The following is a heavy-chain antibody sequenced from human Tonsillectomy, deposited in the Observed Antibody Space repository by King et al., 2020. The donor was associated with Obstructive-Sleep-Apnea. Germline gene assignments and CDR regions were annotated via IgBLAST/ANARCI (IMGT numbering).Heavy chain of an antibody. D-gene: IGHD6-19*01. CDR2: INPNNGNK. CDR1: GYTFGTYG. CDR3: ATFSSAWYFDY. V-gene: IGHV1-18*01. Sequence: QLVQSGAEVKKPGASVKVSCKTSGYTFGTYGITWVRQAPGQGLEWMGWINPNNGNKDYAQKLQGRVTMTTDASTTTAYMELRSLRSDDTAVYYCATFSSAWYFDYWGQGTLVTVSS. J-gene: IGHJ4*02.